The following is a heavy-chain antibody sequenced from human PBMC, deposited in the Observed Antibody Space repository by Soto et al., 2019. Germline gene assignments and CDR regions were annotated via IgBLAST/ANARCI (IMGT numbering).Heavy chain of an antibody. V-gene: IGHV4-39*01. CDR3: ARLGVWGSYRPQYFDH. CDR1: GASIVSSNSY. D-gene: IGHD3-16*02. CDR2: IYESGST. Sequence: PSETLSLTCTVSGASIVSSNSYWGWVRQPPGKGPEWIGSIYESGSTYFNPSLQSRVTMSVDTSKNQFSLHLTSVTAADTAMYYCARLGVWGSYRPQYFDHWGQGTLVTVSS. J-gene: IGHJ4*02.